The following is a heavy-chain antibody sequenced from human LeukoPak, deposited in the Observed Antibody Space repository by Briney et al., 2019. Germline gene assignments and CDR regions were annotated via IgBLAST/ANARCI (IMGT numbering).Heavy chain of an antibody. Sequence: SETLSLTCTVSGYSISSGYYWGWIRQPPGKGLGWIGSSYHSGNTYYTQSLKGRVTITIDTSTNQFSLKLSSVTAADTAVYYCASLPYYYDSSGSYYYYYYMDVWGKGTTVTVSS. J-gene: IGHJ6*03. D-gene: IGHD3-22*01. V-gene: IGHV4-38-2*02. CDR2: SYHSGNT. CDR3: ASLPYYYDSSGSYYYYYYMDV. CDR1: GYSISSGYY.